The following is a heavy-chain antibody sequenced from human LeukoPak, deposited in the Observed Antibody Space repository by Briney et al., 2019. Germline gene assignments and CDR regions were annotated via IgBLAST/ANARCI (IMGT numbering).Heavy chain of an antibody. CDR3: AKTVTTVTTSHYYYGMDV. V-gene: IGHV3-53*01. CDR2: IFRDDTT. CDR1: GFTVSTDY. J-gene: IGHJ6*02. D-gene: IGHD4-17*01. Sequence: GGSLRLSCAASGFTVSTDYMSWVRQAPGKGLEWVSVIFRDDTTYYADSVKGRFTISRDNSKNTLYLQMNSLRAEDTAVYYCAKTVTTVTTSHYYYGMDVWGQGTTVTVSS.